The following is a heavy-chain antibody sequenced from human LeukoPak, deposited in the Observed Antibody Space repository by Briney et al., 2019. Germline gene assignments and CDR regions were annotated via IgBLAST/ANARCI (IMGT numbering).Heavy chain of an antibody. J-gene: IGHJ5*02. CDR1: GNTFTSYG. V-gene: IGHV1-18*01. CDR3: ARPLESERSNWFDP. D-gene: IGHD3-3*01. Sequence: ASVKVSCKASGNTFTSYGISWVRQAPGQGLEWMGWISAYNGNTNYAQKLQGRVTMTTDTSTSTAYMELRSLRSDDTAVYYCARPLESERSNWFDPWGQGTLVTVSS. CDR2: ISAYNGNT.